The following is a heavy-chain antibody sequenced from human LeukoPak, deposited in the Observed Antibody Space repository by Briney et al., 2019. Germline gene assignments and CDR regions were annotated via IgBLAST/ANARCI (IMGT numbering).Heavy chain of an antibody. D-gene: IGHD1-26*01. V-gene: IGHV3-15*01. CDR3: TTTIVGVTTWFDP. CDR2: IKNKTNGGTT. J-gene: IGHJ5*02. Sequence: KPGGSLRLSCAASGFTLSNAYMSWVRQAPGKGLEWVGRIKNKTNGGTTDYAAPVKGRFTISRDDSKNTLYLQMNSLKTEDTAVYYCTTTIVGVTTWFDPWGQGTWSPCPQ. CDR1: GFTLSNAY.